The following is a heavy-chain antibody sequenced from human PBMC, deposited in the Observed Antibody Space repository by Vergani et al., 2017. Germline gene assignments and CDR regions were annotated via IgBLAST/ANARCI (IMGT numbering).Heavy chain of an antibody. CDR2: ISGSGVSA. CDR1: EFTFSNYA. CDR3: AKQYFVSGNYLFDY. Sequence: EVQLLESGGGLVQPGGSLSLTCAASEFTFSNYAMNWVRQAQGKGLEWVSGISGSGVSAYYTDAVKGRFTISRDNSKNMLFLQMNNLRTEDTAIYYCAKQYFVSGNYLFDYWGQGTLVTVSS. J-gene: IGHJ4*02. D-gene: IGHD3-9*01. V-gene: IGHV3-23*01.